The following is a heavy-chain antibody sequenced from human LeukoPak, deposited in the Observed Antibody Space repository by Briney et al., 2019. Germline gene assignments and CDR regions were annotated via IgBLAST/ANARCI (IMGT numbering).Heavy chain of an antibody. J-gene: IGHJ4*02. V-gene: IGHV4-34*01. Sequence: PSETLSLTCAVYGGSFSGYYWSWIRQPPGKGLEWIGEINHSGSTNYNPSLKSRVTISVDTSKNQFSLKLSSVTAADTAVYYCAAGTLGGIDYWGQGTLVTVFS. CDR1: GGSFSGYY. CDR3: AAGTLGGIDY. CDR2: INHSGST. D-gene: IGHD3-16*01.